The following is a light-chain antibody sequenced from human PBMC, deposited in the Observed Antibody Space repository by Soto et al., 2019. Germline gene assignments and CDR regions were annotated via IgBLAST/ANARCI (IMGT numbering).Light chain of an antibody. Sequence: EIVLTQSHATLTLSPGERATLSCSTRQRISNNCLAWYRQNPGQAPRLLIYDASSRATGIPDRFSGSGSGTDFTLTISSLEPEDFAVYYCQQYGSSERTFGRGTKVDIK. V-gene: IGKV3-20*01. CDR1: QRISNNC. CDR2: DAS. J-gene: IGKJ1*01. CDR3: QQYGSSERT.